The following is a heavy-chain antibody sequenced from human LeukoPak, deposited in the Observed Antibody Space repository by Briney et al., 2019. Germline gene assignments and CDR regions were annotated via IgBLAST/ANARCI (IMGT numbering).Heavy chain of an antibody. D-gene: IGHD1-1*01. J-gene: IGHJ4*02. CDR2: ISGYNGNT. CDR1: GYTFTSYG. V-gene: IGHV1-18*01. Sequence: ASVKVSCKASGYTFTSYGISWVRQAPGQGLEWMGWISGYNGNTNYVQKLQGRVNMTTDTSTGTAYMELRSLRSDDTAVYYCARGKEREPFDFWGQGTLVTVSS. CDR3: ARGKEREPFDF.